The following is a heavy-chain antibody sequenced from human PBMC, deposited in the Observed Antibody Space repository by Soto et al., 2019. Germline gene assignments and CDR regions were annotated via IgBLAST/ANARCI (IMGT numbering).Heavy chain of an antibody. Sequence: VGSLEIACAASGLTFRDAWMSGVRKAPGKGLDWVGRIKSKSDGGTTEYAAPVRGRFTISRDDSKNTLYLQMNSLKTEDTAVYYCTTDLWRIAVVVGSTGYFNPWGQGTPVTVSS. J-gene: IGHJ5*02. CDR3: TTDLWRIAVVVGSTGYFNP. CDR2: IKSKSDGGTT. V-gene: IGHV3-15*01. D-gene: IGHD2-15*01. CDR1: GLTFRDAW.